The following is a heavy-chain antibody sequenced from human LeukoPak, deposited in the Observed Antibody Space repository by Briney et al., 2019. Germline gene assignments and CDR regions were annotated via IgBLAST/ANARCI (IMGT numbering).Heavy chain of an antibody. CDR1: GDSVSSGSHY. J-gene: IGHJ3*02. CDR2: IQYNVRT. V-gene: IGHV4-61*01. D-gene: IGHD2-2*01. CDR3: ASYHGFDI. Sequence: PSETLSLSCTVSGDSVSSGSHYWSWIRQPPGKGLEWIGYIQYNVRTNYNPSLKSRVTISVDTSKNQFSLKLSSATAADTAVYYCASYHGFDIWGQGTMVTVSS.